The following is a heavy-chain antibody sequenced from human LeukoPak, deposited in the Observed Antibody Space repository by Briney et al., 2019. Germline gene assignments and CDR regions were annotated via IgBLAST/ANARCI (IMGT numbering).Heavy chain of an antibody. V-gene: IGHV1-24*01. CDR1: VYTLTELS. CDR2: FELEDGET. D-gene: IGHD6-19*01. CDR3: ATGQGYSSGWVFDY. J-gene: IGHJ4*02. Sequence: ASVKVSRKVSVYTLTELSMHWVRQAPGKGLVWMGSFELEDGETIHAQKCQGRVNMTEDTSTDTAYMELSSLRCEDTAVYYCATGQGYSSGWVFDYWGEGTLVTVSS.